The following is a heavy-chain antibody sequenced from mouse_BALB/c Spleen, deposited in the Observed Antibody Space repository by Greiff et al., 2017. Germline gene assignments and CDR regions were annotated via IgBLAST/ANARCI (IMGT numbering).Heavy chain of an antibody. D-gene: IGHD2-2*01. CDR2: IWAGGST. CDR1: GFSSTSYG. J-gene: IGHJ2*01. V-gene: IGHV2-9*02. Sequence: VHLVESGPGLVAPSQSLSITCTVSGFSSTSYGVHWVRQPPGKGLEWLGVIWAGGSTNYNSALMSRLSISKDNSKSQVFLKMNSLQTDDTAMYYCARDALWLRQYYFDYWGQGTTLTVSS. CDR3: ARDALWLRQYYFDY.